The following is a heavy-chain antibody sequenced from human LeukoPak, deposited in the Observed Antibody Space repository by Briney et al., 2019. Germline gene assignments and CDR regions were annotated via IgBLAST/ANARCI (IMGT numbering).Heavy chain of an antibody. Sequence: PSETLSLTCAVYGGSFSGYYWSWIRQPPGKGLEWIGYIYYSGSTNYNPSLKSRVTISVDTSKNQFSLKLRSVTAADTAVYFCARGLIKGIAVAGTGWGQGTLVTVSS. J-gene: IGHJ4*02. CDR1: GGSFSGYY. V-gene: IGHV4-59*12. CDR3: ARGLIKGIAVAGTG. D-gene: IGHD6-19*01. CDR2: IYYSGST.